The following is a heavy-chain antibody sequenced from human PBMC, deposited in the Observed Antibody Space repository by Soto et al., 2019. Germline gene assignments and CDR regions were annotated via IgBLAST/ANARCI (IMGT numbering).Heavy chain of an antibody. V-gene: IGHV3-23*01. CDR1: GFTFSSYG. D-gene: IGHD1-26*01. J-gene: IGHJ4*02. Sequence: EVQLLESGGGLVQPGGSLRLSCAASGFTFSSYGMSWVRQAPGKGLEWVSSISGSGGSTYYADSVKGRFSISRDNSKNTLHLQRNSLRAEDTAGYYCAKVKEVGAITHFDYWGQGTLVTVSS. CDR3: AKVKEVGAITHFDY. CDR2: ISGSGGST.